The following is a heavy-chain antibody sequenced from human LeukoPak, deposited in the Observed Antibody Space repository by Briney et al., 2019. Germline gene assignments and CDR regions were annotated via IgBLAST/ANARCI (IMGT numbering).Heavy chain of an antibody. J-gene: IGHJ4*02. CDR1: GFTVSSNE. CDR2: ITPGSGGST. D-gene: IGHD6-13*01. CDR3: AKGGSSSWDYFDY. Sequence: GGSLRLSCAASGFTVSSNEMSWVRQAPGKGPEWVSAITPGSGGSTYYADSVKGRFTISRDNSKNTLYLQMNSLRAEDTAVYYCAKGGSSSWDYFDYWGQGTLVTVSS. V-gene: IGHV3-23*01.